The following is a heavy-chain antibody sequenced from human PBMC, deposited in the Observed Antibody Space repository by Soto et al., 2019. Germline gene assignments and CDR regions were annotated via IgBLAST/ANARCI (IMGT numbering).Heavy chain of an antibody. Sequence: QVQLVESGGGVVQPGRSLRLSCAASGFTFSSYAMHWVRQAPGKGLEWVAVISYDGSNKYYADSVKGRFTISRDNSKNTLYLQMNGLRAEDTAVYYCARDPTDYSNYLYYYYYGMDVWGQGTTFTVSS. CDR3: ARDPTDYSNYLYYYYYGMDV. CDR2: ISYDGSNK. D-gene: IGHD4-4*01. V-gene: IGHV3-30-3*01. CDR1: GFTFSSYA. J-gene: IGHJ6*02.